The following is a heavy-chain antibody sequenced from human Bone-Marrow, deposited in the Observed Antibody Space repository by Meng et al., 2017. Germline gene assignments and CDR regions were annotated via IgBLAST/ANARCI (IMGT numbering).Heavy chain of an antibody. V-gene: IGHV4-31*03. CDR3: ARVAYGRDNRYFDY. D-gene: IGHD1-14*01. CDR1: GGSISSGGYY. CDR2: IYYSGST. Sequence: QGPLQESGPGLLKPSQTLSLPCTVSGGSISSGGYYWSWIRQHPGKGLEWIGYIYYSGSTYYNPSLKSRVTISVDTSKNQFSLKLSSVTAADTAVYYCARVAYGRDNRYFDYWGQGTLVTVSS. J-gene: IGHJ4*02.